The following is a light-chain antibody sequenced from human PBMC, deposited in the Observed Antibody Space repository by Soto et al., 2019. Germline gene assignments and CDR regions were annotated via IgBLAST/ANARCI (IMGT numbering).Light chain of an antibody. V-gene: IGKV3D-20*02. CDR2: GAS. CDR1: QSVSSSY. Sequence: EIVLTQSPGTLSLSPGEIATLSFRASQSVSSSYLAWYQQKPGQAPRLLIYGASSRATGIPDRFSGSGSGTDFTLTIRSLEPEDFAVYFCQQRSSWPPITFGQGTRLEIK. CDR3: QQRSSWPPIT. J-gene: IGKJ5*01.